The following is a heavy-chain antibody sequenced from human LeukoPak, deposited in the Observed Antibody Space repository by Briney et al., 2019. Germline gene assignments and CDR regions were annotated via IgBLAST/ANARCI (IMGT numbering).Heavy chain of an antibody. CDR3: ARSRGYNWNYRIGYGMDV. D-gene: IGHD1-7*01. Sequence: PSETLSLTCAVYGGSFSGYYWSWIRQPPGKGLEWIGEINHSGSTNYNPSLKSRVTISVDTSKNQFSLKLSSVTAADTAVYYCARSRGYNWNYRIGYGMDVWGQGTTVTVSS. CDR1: GGSFSGYY. J-gene: IGHJ6*02. V-gene: IGHV4-34*01. CDR2: INHSGST.